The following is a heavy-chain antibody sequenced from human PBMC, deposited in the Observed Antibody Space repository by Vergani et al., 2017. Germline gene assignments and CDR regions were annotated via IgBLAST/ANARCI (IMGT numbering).Heavy chain of an antibody. CDR2: IVPIFGTA. CDR3: ARDPSWLLVGRYYYGMDV. V-gene: IGHV1-69*13. Sequence: QVHLLQSGAEVKKPGSSVKVSCKASGVNYRSLAISWVRLAPGQGLEWMGRIVPIFGTANYAQKFQGRVTITADESTSTAYMELSSLRSEDTAVYYCARDPSWLLVGRYYYGMDVWCQGTTVTVSS. J-gene: IGHJ6*02. D-gene: IGHD2-15*01. CDR1: GVNYRSLA.